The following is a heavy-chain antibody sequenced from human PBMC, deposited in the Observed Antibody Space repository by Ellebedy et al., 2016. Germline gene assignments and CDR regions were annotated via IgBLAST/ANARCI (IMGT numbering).Heavy chain of an antibody. CDR1: GFPFSRHA. V-gene: IGHV3-23*01. CDR2: ISDDGGAS. Sequence: GGSLRLXXVASGFPFSRHALSWVRQAPGKGLEWVSTISDDGGASDYADSVRGRFTISRDDSKNTLYLEMNSLRAEDTAVYYCAKDMELSYWGQGTLVTVSS. D-gene: IGHD4/OR15-4a*01. CDR3: AKDMELSY. J-gene: IGHJ4*02.